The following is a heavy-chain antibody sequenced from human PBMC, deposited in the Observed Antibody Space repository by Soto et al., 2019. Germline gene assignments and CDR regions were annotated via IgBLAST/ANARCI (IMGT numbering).Heavy chain of an antibody. CDR1: GYTFTRYV. V-gene: IGHV1-3*01. J-gene: IGHJ4*02. Sequence: GASVKVSCKASGYTFTRYVVHWVRQAPGQRLEWMGWINAGNGDTKYSQKFQGRVTITRDTSASTAYMELTNMDPVDTATYYCAQYRYGNFDYWGQGALVTVSS. CDR3: AQYRYGNFDY. D-gene: IGHD5-18*01. CDR2: INAGNGDT.